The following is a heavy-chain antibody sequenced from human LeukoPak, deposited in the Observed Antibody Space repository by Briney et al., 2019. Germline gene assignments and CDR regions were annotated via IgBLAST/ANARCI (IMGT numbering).Heavy chain of an antibody. CDR3: ARGSFGTHWYFDL. Sequence: PGGSLRLSCAASGFTFSNYDMNWVRQPPGKGLEWVSYISSSSSTIYYADSVKGRFTISRDNSKNTLSLQMNSLRDEDTAVYYCARGSFGTHWYFDLWGRGTLVTVSS. CDR1: GFTFSNYD. D-gene: IGHD3-10*01. CDR2: ISSSSSTI. J-gene: IGHJ2*01. V-gene: IGHV3-48*02.